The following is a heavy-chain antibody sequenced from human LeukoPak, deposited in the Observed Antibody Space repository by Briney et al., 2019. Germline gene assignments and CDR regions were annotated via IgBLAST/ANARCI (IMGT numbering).Heavy chain of an antibody. CDR3: AKGGGSSYYSRYDY. CDR2: ISGSGGST. D-gene: IGHD2-15*01. J-gene: IGHJ4*02. CDR1: GFTFSSYA. Sequence: PGGSLRLSCAASGFTFSSYAMSWVRQAPGKGLEWVSAISGSGGSTYYADSVKGRFTISRDNSKNTLYLQMNSLRAEDTAVYYCAKGGGSSYYSRYDYWGQGTLVTVSS. V-gene: IGHV3-23*01.